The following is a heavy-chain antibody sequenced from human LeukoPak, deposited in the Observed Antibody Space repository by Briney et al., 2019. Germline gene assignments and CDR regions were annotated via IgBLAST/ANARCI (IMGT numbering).Heavy chain of an antibody. J-gene: IGHJ4*02. CDR1: GYSFTTYG. CDR2: ISSYNDDI. D-gene: IGHD1-26*01. Sequence: ASVKVSCKPSGYSFTTYGISWVRQAPGQGLEWMGWISSYNDDIDFEQKFQGRVTMTTDTSTSTAYMELRSPRSDDTAVYYCARGWELDCWGQGTLVTVSS. V-gene: IGHV1-18*01. CDR3: ARGWELDC.